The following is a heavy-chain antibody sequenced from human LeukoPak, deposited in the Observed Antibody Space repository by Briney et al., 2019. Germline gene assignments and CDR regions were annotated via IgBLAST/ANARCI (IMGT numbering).Heavy chain of an antibody. Sequence: GGSLRLSCAVSGFFFSDYGMHWVRQSPAKGLEWLAYIRYDGTTKYYADSVKGRFTISRDNSKNTLSLQMDRLTSDDTALYYCAKDSVVTIDYWGQGTLVTVSS. CDR2: IRYDGTTK. CDR3: AKDSVVTIDY. V-gene: IGHV3-30*02. D-gene: IGHD2-21*02. CDR1: GFFFSDYG. J-gene: IGHJ4*02.